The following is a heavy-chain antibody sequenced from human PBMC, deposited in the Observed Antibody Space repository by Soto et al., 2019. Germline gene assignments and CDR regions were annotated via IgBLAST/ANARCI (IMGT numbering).Heavy chain of an antibody. V-gene: IGHV4-34*01. D-gene: IGHD6-13*01. CDR1: GGSFSGYY. J-gene: IGHJ1*01. CDR3: ARAGSSSWYKNFQH. Sequence: QVQLQQGGAGLLKTSETLSLPCAGYGGSFSGYYWSWIRQPPGKVLDWIGEINHSASTNYNPSLTRRVTISVDTSKNQFSLKLSSVTAADTSVYYCARAGSSSWYKNFQHWGQGTLVTVSS. CDR2: INHSAST.